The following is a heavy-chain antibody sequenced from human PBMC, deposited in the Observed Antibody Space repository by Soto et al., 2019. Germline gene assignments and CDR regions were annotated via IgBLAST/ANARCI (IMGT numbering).Heavy chain of an antibody. CDR2: IYYSGST. Sequence: QVQLQESGPGLVKPSQTLSLTCTVSGGSISSGDYYWSWIRQPPGKGLEWIGYIYYSGSTYYNLALQRRVTISVDTSKNPSSRKLSSVTAADTAVYYCARAMVVTQNWFDPWGQGTLVTVSS. CDR3: ARAMVVTQNWFDP. V-gene: IGHV4-30-4*01. J-gene: IGHJ5*02. CDR1: GGSISSGDYY. D-gene: IGHD2-21*02.